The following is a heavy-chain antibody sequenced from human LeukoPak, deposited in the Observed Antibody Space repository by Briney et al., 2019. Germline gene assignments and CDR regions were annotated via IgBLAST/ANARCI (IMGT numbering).Heavy chain of an antibody. CDR1: GFTFSSYS. CDR3: ARDKYSGSYRGPL. V-gene: IGHV3-21*01. CDR2: ISSSSSYI. Sequence: GGSLRLSCAASGFTFSSYSMNWVRQAQGKGLEWVSSISSSSSYIYYADSVKGRFTISRDNAKNSLYMQMNRLRAEDTAVYYCARDKYSGSYRGPLWGQGTLVTVSS. D-gene: IGHD1-26*01. J-gene: IGHJ4*02.